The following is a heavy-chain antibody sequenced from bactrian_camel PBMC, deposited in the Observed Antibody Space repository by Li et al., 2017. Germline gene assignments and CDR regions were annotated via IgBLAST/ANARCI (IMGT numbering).Heavy chain of an antibody. V-gene: IGHV3S53*01. CDR3: AAARSYCGVGYSSDYVFS. CDR2: ITRDGST. CDR1: GYTYNRNC. Sequence: HVQLVESGGSSVQAGGSLRLSCAASGYTYNRNCMAWFRQAPGNECELVSTITRDGSTYYADSVKGRFTLSQDNAKNTVYLQMNSLKPEDTAMYYCAAARSYCGVGYSSDYVFSWGQGTQVTVS. D-gene: IGHD5*01. J-gene: IGHJ6*01.